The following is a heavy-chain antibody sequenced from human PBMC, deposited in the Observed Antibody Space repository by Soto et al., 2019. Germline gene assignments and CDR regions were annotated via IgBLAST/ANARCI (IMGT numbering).Heavy chain of an antibody. J-gene: IGHJ4*02. Sequence: QVQLVQSGAEVRKPGSSVKVSCKASGGTFSSYTFTWVRQAPGQGLEWMGGIIPILGTENYAQKFQGRVTITADESTSTAYMELHSLRSEDTAVYYCARNLDYWGQGTLVTVSS. V-gene: IGHV1-69*16. CDR2: IIPILGTE. CDR1: GGTFSSYT. CDR3: ARNLDY.